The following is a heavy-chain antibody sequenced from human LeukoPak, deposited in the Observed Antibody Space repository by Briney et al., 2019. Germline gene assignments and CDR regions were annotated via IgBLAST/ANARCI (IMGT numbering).Heavy chain of an antibody. Sequence: PGGSLRLSCAASGFIFSSYDMHWVRQAPGKGLEWVSYISSSSSTIYYADSVKGRFTISRDNAKNSLYLQMNSLRAEDTAVYYCARASGRYFDYWGQGTLVTVSS. J-gene: IGHJ4*02. D-gene: IGHD1-26*01. CDR3: ARASGRYFDY. V-gene: IGHV3-48*04. CDR2: ISSSSSTI. CDR1: GFIFSSYD.